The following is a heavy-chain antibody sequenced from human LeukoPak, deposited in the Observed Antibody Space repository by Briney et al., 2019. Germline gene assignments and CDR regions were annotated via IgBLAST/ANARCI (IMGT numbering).Heavy chain of an antibody. D-gene: IGHD2-2*01. J-gene: IGHJ2*01. V-gene: IGHV3-53*01. CDR2: IYSGGST. CDR3: ARDKVACSSTSCHYWYFDL. Sequence: GGSLRLSCAASGFTVSSNYMSWVRQAPGKGLEWVSVIYSGGSTYHADSVKGRFTISRDNSKNTLYLQMNSLRAEDTAVYYCARDKVACSSTSCHYWYFDLWGRGTLVTVSS. CDR1: GFTVSSNY.